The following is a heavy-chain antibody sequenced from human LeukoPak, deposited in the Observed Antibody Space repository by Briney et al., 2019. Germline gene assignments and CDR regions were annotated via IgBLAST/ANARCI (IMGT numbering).Heavy chain of an antibody. CDR1: GFIFSSYW. CDR2: IKEDGSEK. V-gene: IGHV3-7*01. CDR3: ARDYYDSRGYLVPSGY. Sequence: GGSLRLSCAASGFIFSSYWMTWVRQVPGRGLEWVANIKEDGSEKTYVDSVKGRFTISRDNAENSLYLQMNSLRAEDTAVYYCARDYYDSRGYLVPSGYWGQGALVTVSS. J-gene: IGHJ4*02. D-gene: IGHD3-22*01.